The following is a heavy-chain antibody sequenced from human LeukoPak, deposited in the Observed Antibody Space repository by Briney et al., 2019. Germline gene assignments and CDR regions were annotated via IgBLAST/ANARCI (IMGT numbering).Heavy chain of an antibody. J-gene: IGHJ3*02. D-gene: IGHD1-26*01. Sequence: KPSETLSLTCAVSGGSFSGYYWNWIRQSPGKGLEWIGEINHSGSTHYNPSLKSRVTISVDTSKSQFSLKLSSVTAADTAVYYCARAGRWEGRPHAFDIWGQGTMVTVSS. CDR3: ARAGRWEGRPHAFDI. CDR2: INHSGST. V-gene: IGHV4-34*01. CDR1: GGSFSGYY.